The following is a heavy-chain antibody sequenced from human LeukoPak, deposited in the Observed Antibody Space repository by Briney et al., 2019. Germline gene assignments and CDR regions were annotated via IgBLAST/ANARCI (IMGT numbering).Heavy chain of an antibody. CDR1: GFTFSSHW. V-gene: IGHV3-7*01. CDR3: ARDLGGYGDYGTNFDY. CDR2: IKQDGSEK. J-gene: IGHJ4*02. D-gene: IGHD4-17*01. Sequence: GGSLRLSCTASGFTFSSHWMSWVRQAPGKGLECVANIKQDGSEKYYVDSVEGRFTISRDNAENSLYLQMNSLRAEDTAVYYCARDLGGYGDYGTNFDYWGQGTLVTVSS.